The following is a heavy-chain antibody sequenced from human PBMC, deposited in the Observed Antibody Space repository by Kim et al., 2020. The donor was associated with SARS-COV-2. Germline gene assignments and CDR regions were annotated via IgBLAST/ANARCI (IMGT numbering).Heavy chain of an antibody. CDR2: IYYSGST. CDR3: AARIAVAGHLDY. J-gene: IGHJ4*02. D-gene: IGHD6-19*01. CDR1: GGSISSYY. V-gene: IGHV4-59*13. Sequence: SETLSLTCTVSGGSISSYYWSWIRQPPGKGLEWIGYIYYSGSTNYNPSLKSRVTISVDTSKNQFSLKLSSVTAADTAVYYCAARIAVAGHLDYWGQGTLVTVSS.